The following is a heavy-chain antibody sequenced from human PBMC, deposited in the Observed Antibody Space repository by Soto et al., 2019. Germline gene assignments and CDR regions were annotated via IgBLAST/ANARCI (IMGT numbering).Heavy chain of an antibody. CDR2: IYYSGST. CDR1: GGSISSGGYY. D-gene: IGHD6-19*01. V-gene: IGHV4-31*03. J-gene: IGHJ5*02. Sequence: PSETLSLTCTVSGGSISSGGYYWSWIRQHPGKGLEWIGYIYYSGSTYYNPSLKSRVTISVDTSKNQFSLKLSSVTAADTAVYYCARDGDAGSFVSGPNWFDPWGQGTLVTVSS. CDR3: ARDGDAGSFVSGPNWFDP.